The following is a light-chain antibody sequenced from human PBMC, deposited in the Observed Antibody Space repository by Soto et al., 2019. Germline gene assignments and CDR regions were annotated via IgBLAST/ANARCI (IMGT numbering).Light chain of an antibody. CDR2: GNN. CDR3: GTWDSSLTTYV. Sequence: QSVLTQPPSGSAAPGQKVTISCSGSTSHIGRNYVSWYQHLPGTAPKLLIYGNNKRPSGIPDRLSGSKSGSSATLGITGLQTGDEADYYCGTWDSSLTTYVFGPGTKVTVL. CDR1: TSHIGRNY. V-gene: IGLV1-51*02. J-gene: IGLJ1*01.